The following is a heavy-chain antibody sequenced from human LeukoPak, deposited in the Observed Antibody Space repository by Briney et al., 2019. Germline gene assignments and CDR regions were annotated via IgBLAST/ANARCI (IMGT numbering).Heavy chain of an antibody. CDR3: ARGNILTGYCFDF. CDR1: GGSITGYY. CDR2: IHYTGAT. J-gene: IGHJ4*02. Sequence: SETLSLTCAVYGGSITGYYWSWIRQTPGRGLEWVGEIHYTGATSYNPSPKSRATISTDTSKNQFSLRPSSVTAADTAVYYCARGNILTGYCFDFWGQGALVTVSS. V-gene: IGHV4-34*01. D-gene: IGHD3-9*01.